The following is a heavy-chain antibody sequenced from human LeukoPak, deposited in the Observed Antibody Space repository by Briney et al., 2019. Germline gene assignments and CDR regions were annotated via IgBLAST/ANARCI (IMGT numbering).Heavy chain of an antibody. CDR2: IYYSGST. J-gene: IGHJ6*02. Sequence: PSETLSLTCTVSGGSINSGGYYWSWIRQHPGEGLEWIGYIYYSGSTYYNPSLQSRVSISGDTSKNQFSLKVSSVTAADTAVYYCARDQGITMMGNGMDVWGQGTTVTVSS. CDR1: GGSINSGGYY. V-gene: IGHV4-31*03. CDR3: ARDQGITMMGNGMDV. D-gene: IGHD3-22*01.